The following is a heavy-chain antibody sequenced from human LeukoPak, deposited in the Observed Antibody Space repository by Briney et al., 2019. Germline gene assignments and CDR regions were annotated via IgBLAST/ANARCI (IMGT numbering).Heavy chain of an antibody. V-gene: IGHV3-66*01. J-gene: IGHJ3*01. Sequence: GGSLRLSCVASRFTVSNNHMNWVRQAPGKGLEWVSVIYNGDNTYYADSVQGRFTISKDNSKNTLYLQMNSLRPEDTAVYYCARCTASCYANAFDVWGQGTLLTVSS. CDR1: RFTVSNNH. CDR3: ARCTASCYANAFDV. CDR2: IYNGDNT. D-gene: IGHD2-2*01.